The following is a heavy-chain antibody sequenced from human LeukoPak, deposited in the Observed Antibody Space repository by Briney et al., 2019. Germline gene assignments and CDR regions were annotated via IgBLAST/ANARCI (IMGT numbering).Heavy chain of an antibody. CDR3: ARGRSTRYNWNVRGYYYYYMDV. CDR1: GFTFSSYW. D-gene: IGHD1-20*01. V-gene: IGHV3-7*01. J-gene: IGHJ6*03. CDR2: IKQDGSEK. Sequence: GGSLRLSCAASGFTFSSYWMSWVRQAPGKGLEWVVNIKQDGSEKYYVDSVKGRFTISRDNAKNSLYLQMNSLRAEDTAVYYCARGRSTRYNWNVRGYYYYYMDVWGKGTTVTVSS.